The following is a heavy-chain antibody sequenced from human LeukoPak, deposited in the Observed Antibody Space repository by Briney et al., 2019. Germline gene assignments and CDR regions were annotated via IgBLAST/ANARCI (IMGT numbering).Heavy chain of an antibody. CDR2: IYYSGNT. Sequence: SETLSLTCTVSGVSISSSNSYWGWIRQPPGKGLEWIGSIYYSGNTYYNASLKSQVSISIDTSKNQFSLKLSSVTAADTAVYYCARGLPTMFDYWGQGTLVTVSS. J-gene: IGHJ4*02. CDR3: ARGLPTMFDY. V-gene: IGHV4-39*01. D-gene: IGHD3-10*01. CDR1: GVSISSSNSY.